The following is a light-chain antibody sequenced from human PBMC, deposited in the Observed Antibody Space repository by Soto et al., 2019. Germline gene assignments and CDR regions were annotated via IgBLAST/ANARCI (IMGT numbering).Light chain of an antibody. J-gene: IGKJ1*01. CDR2: DAS. CDR3: QHYESWPWT. Sequence: DIQMTQSPSTLSASVGDRVTITCRASQSIRSWLAWYQLRPGKAPKVLIYDASSLEGGVPSRFGGSGSGTEFTLTISSLQPDDFATYYCQHYESWPWTFGQGTKVEFK. CDR1: QSIRSW. V-gene: IGKV1-5*01.